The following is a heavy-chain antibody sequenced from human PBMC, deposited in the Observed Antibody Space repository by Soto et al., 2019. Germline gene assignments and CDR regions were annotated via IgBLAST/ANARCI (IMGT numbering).Heavy chain of an antibody. V-gene: IGHV3-15*01. CDR2: IKKKADGGTT. CDR1: GFIFSNAL. CDR3: RTQWLD. J-gene: IGHJ4*02. D-gene: IGHD6-19*01. Sequence: GGSLRLSCAASGFIFSNALMSWVRQAPGKGLEWVGLIKKKADGGTTDYAAPLKGRFTISRDDSKNTLYLQMSSLKTEDTAVYYCRTQWLDWGQGPLITFSS.